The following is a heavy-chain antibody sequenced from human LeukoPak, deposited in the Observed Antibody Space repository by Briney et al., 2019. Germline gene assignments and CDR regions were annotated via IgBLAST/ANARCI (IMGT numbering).Heavy chain of an antibody. CDR3: ARVRSGYYCY. CDR2: ISDDGSKK. Sequence: PGGSLRLSCAASGFSFNTFAMHWVRQAPDKGLEWVAVISDDGSKKYHADSVKGRFTISRDNAKNSLYLQMNSLRAEDTAVYYCARVRSGYYCYWGQGTLVTVSS. CDR1: GFSFNTFA. J-gene: IGHJ4*02. V-gene: IGHV3-30*14. D-gene: IGHD3-22*01.